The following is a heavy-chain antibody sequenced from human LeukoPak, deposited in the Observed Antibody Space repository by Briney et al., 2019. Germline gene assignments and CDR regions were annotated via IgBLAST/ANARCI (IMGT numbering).Heavy chain of an antibody. CDR3: ASLHRHYYGMDV. V-gene: IGHV1-69*13. J-gene: IGHJ6*02. D-gene: IGHD4-11*01. Sequence: GASVKVSRKASGGTFSSYAISWVRQAPGQGLEWMGGIIPIFGTANYAQKFQGRVTITADESTSTAYMELSSLRSEDTAVYYCASLHRHYYGMDVWGQGITVTVSS. CDR2: IIPIFGTA. CDR1: GGTFSSYA.